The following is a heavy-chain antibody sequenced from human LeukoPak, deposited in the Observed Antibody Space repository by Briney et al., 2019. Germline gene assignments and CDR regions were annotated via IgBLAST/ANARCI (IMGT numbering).Heavy chain of an antibody. CDR1: GFTVRRNY. CDR2: IYSGGST. V-gene: IGHV3-53*01. J-gene: IGHJ6*04. CDR3: AREAIRYFDWSDTYYYYGMDV. Sequence: GGSLRLSCAASGFTVRRNYMSWVRQAPGKGLESVSVIYSGGSTYYADSVKGRFTISRDNSKNTLYLQMNSLRAEDTAVYYCAREAIRYFDWSDTYYYYGMDVWGKGTTVTVSS. D-gene: IGHD3-9*01.